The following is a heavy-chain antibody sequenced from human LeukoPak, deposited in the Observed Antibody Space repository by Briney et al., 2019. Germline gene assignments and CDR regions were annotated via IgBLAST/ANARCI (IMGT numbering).Heavy chain of an antibody. V-gene: IGHV1-69*04. CDR1: GSTFSSYA. Sequence: SVKVSCKASGSTFSSYAISWVRQAPGQGLEWMGRIIPILGIANYAQKFQGRVTITADKSTSTAYMELSSLRSEDTAVYYCARDVPVDYWGQGTLVTVSS. CDR3: ARDVPVDY. D-gene: IGHD1-14*01. CDR2: IIPILGIA. J-gene: IGHJ4*02.